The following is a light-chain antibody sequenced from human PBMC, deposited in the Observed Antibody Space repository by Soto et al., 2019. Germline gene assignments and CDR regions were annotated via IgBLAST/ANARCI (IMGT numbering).Light chain of an antibody. J-gene: IGKJ1*01. V-gene: IGKV3-15*01. CDR2: DAS. CDR1: QSVSNN. CDR3: QQYNTWPPWT. Sequence: ILMTQSPATLSVSPGERATLSCRASQSVSNNLAWYQQKPGQAPRLLIYDASTRATGIPARFSGSGSGTEFTLTISGLQSEDFAVSYCQQYNTWPPWTFGQGTKVEIK.